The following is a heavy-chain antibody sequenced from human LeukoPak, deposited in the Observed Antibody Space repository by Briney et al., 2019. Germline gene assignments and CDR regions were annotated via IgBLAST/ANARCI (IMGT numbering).Heavy chain of an antibody. CDR3: ARSKVLVYSNFDY. V-gene: IGHV1-2*02. CDR1: GYTFTGYY. D-gene: IGHD4-4*01. CDR2: INPNSGGT. J-gene: IGHJ4*02. Sequence: ASVKVSCKASGYTFTGYYIHWVRQAPGQGLEWMGWINPNSGGTSYAQKFQGRVTMTRDTSISTAHMELSRLRSDDTAVFYCARSKVLVYSNFDYWGQGTLVTVSS.